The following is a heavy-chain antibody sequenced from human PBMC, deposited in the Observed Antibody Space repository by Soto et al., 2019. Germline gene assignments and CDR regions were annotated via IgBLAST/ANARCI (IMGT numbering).Heavy chain of an antibody. D-gene: IGHD3-10*01. Sequence: EVQLVESGGGLVKPGGSLRRSCAASGFTFSSYSMNWVRQAPGKGLEWVSSISSSSSYIYYEDSVKGRFNISRDNAKDSLYLQMNSLRDEDTAVYYCAREKRITMVRGVPISTDYWGQGTLVTVSS. CDR1: GFTFSSYS. J-gene: IGHJ4*02. V-gene: IGHV3-21*01. CDR3: AREKRITMVRGVPISTDY. CDR2: ISSSSSYI.